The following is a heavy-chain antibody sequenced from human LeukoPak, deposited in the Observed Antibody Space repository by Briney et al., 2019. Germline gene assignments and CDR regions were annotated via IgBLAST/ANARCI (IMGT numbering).Heavy chain of an antibody. J-gene: IGHJ4*02. V-gene: IGHV4-59*01. CDR3: ASGVGATLNFDY. CDR1: GGSISSYY. CDR2: IYYSGST. Sequence: SETLSLTCTVSGGSISSYYWRWIRQPPGKGLEWIGYIYYSGSTNYNPSLKSRVTISVDTSKNQFSLKLSSVTAADTAVYYCASGVGATLNFDYWGQGTLVTVSS. D-gene: IGHD1-26*01.